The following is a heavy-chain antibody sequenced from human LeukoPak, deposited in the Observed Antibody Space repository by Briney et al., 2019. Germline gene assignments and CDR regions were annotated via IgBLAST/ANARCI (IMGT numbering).Heavy chain of an antibody. CDR1: GGTFSSYG. D-gene: IGHD6-6*01. CDR3: ARSMTPVDAFDI. J-gene: IGHJ3*02. Sequence: ASVKVSCKASGGTFSSYGISWVRQAPGQGLEWMGWISDYNSNRNYAQKFQDRVTLTTDTSTSTAYMELGSLRSDDTAVYYCARSMTPVDAFDIWGQGTMVTVSS. CDR2: ISDYNSNR. V-gene: IGHV1-18*01.